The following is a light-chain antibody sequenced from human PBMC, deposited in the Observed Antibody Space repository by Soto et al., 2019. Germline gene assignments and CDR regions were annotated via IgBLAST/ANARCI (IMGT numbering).Light chain of an antibody. CDR3: QKYNSAPLT. CDR1: QGIGVY. Sequence: DIQMTQSPSSLSASLGDRVTITCRASQGIGVYLAWFQQKPGNAPKLLIYAASTLQSGVTSRFSGSGSGTDFTLTVSSLQPEDVATYYCQKYNSAPLTFGGGTRVEIK. CDR2: AAS. V-gene: IGKV1-27*01. J-gene: IGKJ4*01.